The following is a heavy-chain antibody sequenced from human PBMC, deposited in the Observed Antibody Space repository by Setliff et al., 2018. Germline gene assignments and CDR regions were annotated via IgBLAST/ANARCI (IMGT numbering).Heavy chain of an antibody. CDR2: IHAGSSNT. CDR1: GYTFTDYG. V-gene: IGHV1-3*01. Sequence: ASVKVSCKASGYTFTDYGISWVRQAPGQTLEWMGWIHAGSSNTLYSQRFQDRITISRDTSATTVHMELSSLRSDDTAVYYCARMSTSGPHYDYWGQGTRVTVSS. J-gene: IGHJ4*02. D-gene: IGHD2-8*02. CDR3: ARMSTSGPHYDY.